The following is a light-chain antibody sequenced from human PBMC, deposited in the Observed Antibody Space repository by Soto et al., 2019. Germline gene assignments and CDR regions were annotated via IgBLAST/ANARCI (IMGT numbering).Light chain of an antibody. CDR3: QQYNSYSLT. CDR2: DAS. Sequence: DIQMTQSPSTLSASVGDRVTITCRASQSISSRLAWYQQKPGKAPKILIYDASDLESGVPSRFSGSGSGTEFTLTISSLQPDDFVTYYCQQYNSYSLTFGGGTKLDIK. CDR1: QSISSR. J-gene: IGKJ4*01. V-gene: IGKV1-5*01.